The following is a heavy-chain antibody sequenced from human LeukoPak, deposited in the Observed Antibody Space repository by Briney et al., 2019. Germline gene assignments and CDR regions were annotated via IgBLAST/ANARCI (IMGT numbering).Heavy chain of an antibody. Sequence: GASVKVSCKASGYTFTSYYMHWVRQAPGQGLEWMGIINPSGGSTSYAQKFQGRVTMTRDMSTSTVYMELSSLRSEDTAVYYCARDSTNYYYYMDVWGKGTTVTVSS. CDR2: INPSGGST. D-gene: IGHD2-2*01. J-gene: IGHJ6*03. CDR1: GYTFTSYY. CDR3: ARDSTNYYYYMDV. V-gene: IGHV1-46*01.